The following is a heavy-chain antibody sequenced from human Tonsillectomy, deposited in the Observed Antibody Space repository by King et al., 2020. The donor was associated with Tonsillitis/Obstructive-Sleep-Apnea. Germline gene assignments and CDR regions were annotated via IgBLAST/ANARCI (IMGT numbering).Heavy chain of an antibody. CDR1: GFTFNTYA. J-gene: IGHJ4*02. CDR2: ISGNGVST. D-gene: IGHD2-2*01. CDR3: VKDWSYRPLPEGFFDS. V-gene: IGHV3-23*04. Sequence: EVQLVESGGGLVQPRGSLRLSCAASGFTFNTYAMSWVRQAPGKGLEWFSGISGNGVSTYYADSVKGRFTISRDNSRNTLYLQMNSLRGEETAIYYCVKDWSYRPLPEGFFDSWGQGTLVTVSS.